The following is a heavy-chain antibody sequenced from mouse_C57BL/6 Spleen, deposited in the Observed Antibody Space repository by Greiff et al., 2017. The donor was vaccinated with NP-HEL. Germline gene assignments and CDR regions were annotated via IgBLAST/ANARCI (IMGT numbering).Heavy chain of an antibody. CDR2: IDPSDSYT. CDR1: GYTFTSYW. Sequence: QVQLQQPGAELVRPGTSVKLSCKASGYTFTSYWMHWVKQRPGQGLEWIGVIDPSDSYTNYNQKFKGKATLTVDTSSSTAYMQLSSLTSEDSAVYYCARESYYGSSPFDYWGQGTTLTVSS. V-gene: IGHV1-59*01. CDR3: ARESYYGSSPFDY. D-gene: IGHD1-1*01. J-gene: IGHJ2*01.